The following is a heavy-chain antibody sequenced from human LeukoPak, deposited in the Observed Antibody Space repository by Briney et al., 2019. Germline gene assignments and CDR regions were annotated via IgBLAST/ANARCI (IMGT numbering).Heavy chain of an antibody. CDR3: AKGKRYPDY. Sequence: GGSLRLSCAASGFTFSSYWMHWVRQAPGKGLGWVASLNLDGSDKYYVDSVKGRFTISRDNAKNSLYLQMDSLRVEDTAVYYCAKGKRYPDYWGQGTLVTVSS. J-gene: IGHJ4*02. D-gene: IGHD1-1*01. CDR2: LNLDGSDK. V-gene: IGHV3-7*03. CDR1: GFTFSSYW.